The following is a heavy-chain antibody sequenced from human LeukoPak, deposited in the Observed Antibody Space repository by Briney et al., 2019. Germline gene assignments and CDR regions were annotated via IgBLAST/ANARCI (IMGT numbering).Heavy chain of an antibody. V-gene: IGHV4-4*02. CDR3: ASGGTQEMAIDY. CDR2: MYHSGST. CDR1: GGSISSDNW. J-gene: IGHJ4*02. Sequence: SETLSPTCAVSGGSISSDNWWSWVRQPPGKGLEWIGDMYHSGSTKYNPSLKSRVTISVDKSKNQFSLKLSSVTAADTAVYYCASGGTQEMAIDYWGQGNLVTVSS. D-gene: IGHD5-24*01.